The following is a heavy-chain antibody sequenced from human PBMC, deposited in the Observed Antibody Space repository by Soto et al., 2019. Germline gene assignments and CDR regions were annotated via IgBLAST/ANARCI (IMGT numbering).Heavy chain of an antibody. J-gene: IGHJ4*02. V-gene: IGHV4-34*01. Sequence: PSETLSLTCAVYGGSFSGYYWSWIRQPPGKGLEWIGEINHSGSTNYNPSLKSRVTISVDTSKNQFSLKLSSVTAADTAVYYCARVLGYSYGYDFDYWGQGTLVTVSS. CDR1: GGSFSGYY. CDR3: ARVLGYSYGYDFDY. D-gene: IGHD5-18*01. CDR2: INHSGST.